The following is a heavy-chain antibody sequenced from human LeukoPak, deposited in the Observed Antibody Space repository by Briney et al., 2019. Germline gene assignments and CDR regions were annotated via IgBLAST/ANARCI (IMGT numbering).Heavy chain of an antibody. D-gene: IGHD5-24*01. CDR1: GFTFNNYW. CDR3: ARDRGKMATINFLHH. CDR2: VNNDGSST. J-gene: IGHJ5*02. V-gene: IGHV3-74*01. Sequence: PGGSLRLSCAASGFTFNNYWMHRVRQAPGKGLVWVSHVNNDGSSTSYADSVKGRFIISRDNAKDTLYLQMKSLRAEDTAVYYCARDRGKMATINFLHHWGQGTLVTVSS.